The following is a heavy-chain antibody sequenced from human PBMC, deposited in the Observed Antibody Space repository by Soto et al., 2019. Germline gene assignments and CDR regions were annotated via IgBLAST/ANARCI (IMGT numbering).Heavy chain of an antibody. D-gene: IGHD3-3*01. CDR1: AGTFSSYA. J-gene: IGHJ5*02. CDR2: IIPIFGTA. Sequence: ASVKLSCKASAGTFSSYAISWVRQAPGQGLEWMGGIIPIFGTANYAQKFQGRVTITADESTSTAYMELSSLRSEDTAVYYCASWRYYDFWSCYPSLHGLAPWGQGTLVTVSS. CDR3: ASWRYYDFWSCYPSLHGLAP. V-gene: IGHV1-69*13.